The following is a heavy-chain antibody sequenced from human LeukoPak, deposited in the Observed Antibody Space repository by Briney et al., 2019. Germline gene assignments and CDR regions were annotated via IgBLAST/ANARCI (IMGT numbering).Heavy chain of an antibody. Sequence: GGSLRLSCAASGFTFSNDVMAWVRQAPGKGLEWVSGISGSGFTTYYADSVKGRFTTSRDNSKNTLYLQVNSLRAEDTAVYYCANAISSGREYYFDYWGQGTLVTVSS. CDR2: ISGSGFTT. CDR3: ANAISSGREYYFDY. V-gene: IGHV3-23*01. J-gene: IGHJ4*02. CDR1: GFTFSNDV. D-gene: IGHD6-19*01.